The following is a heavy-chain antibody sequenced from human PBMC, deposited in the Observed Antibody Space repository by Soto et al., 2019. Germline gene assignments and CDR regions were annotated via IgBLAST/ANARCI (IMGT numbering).Heavy chain of an antibody. CDR1: GGTFSSYS. J-gene: IGHJ3*02. CDR3: ARGVGSYGADAYDI. Sequence: QVQLVQSGAEVKKPGSSVKVSCKASGGTFSSYSISWVRQAPGQGLEWMGGIIPISGTANYAQKFQGRVTLTADGSTTTAYMQLSSLRSEDSAVYYCARGVGSYGADAYDIWGQGTMVTVSS. CDR2: IIPISGTA. V-gene: IGHV1-69*01. D-gene: IGHD1-26*01.